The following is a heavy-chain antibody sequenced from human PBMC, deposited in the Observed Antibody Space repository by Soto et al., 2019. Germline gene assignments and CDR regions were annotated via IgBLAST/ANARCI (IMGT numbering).Heavy chain of an antibody. CDR3: ARAKYYDFWSGYYATDV. Sequence: PGGSLRLSCAASGFTFSSYAMHWVRQAPGKGLEWVAVISYDGSNKYYADSVKGRFTISRDNSKNTLYLQMNSLRAEDTAVYYCARAKYYDFWSGYYATDVWGQGTTVTVSS. D-gene: IGHD3-3*01. CDR1: GFTFSSYA. J-gene: IGHJ6*02. CDR2: ISYDGSNK. V-gene: IGHV3-30-3*01.